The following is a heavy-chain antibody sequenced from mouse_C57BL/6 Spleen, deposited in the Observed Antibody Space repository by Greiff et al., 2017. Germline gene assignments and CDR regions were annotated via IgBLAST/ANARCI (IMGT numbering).Heavy chain of an antibody. D-gene: IGHD3-2*02. V-gene: IGHV1-7*01. Sequence: VQLLESGAELAKPWASVKLSCQASGYTFTSYCMRWVKQRPGQGLEWIGYINPSSGNTKYNQKFKTKATLTADKSSSTAYMQLSSLTYEDSAVYYGARRLFDYWGQGTTLTVSS. CDR3: ARRLFDY. CDR1: GYTFTSYC. J-gene: IGHJ2*01. CDR2: INPSSGNT.